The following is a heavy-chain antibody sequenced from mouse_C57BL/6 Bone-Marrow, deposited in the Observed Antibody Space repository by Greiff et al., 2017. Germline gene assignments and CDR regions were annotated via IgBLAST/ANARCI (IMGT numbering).Heavy chain of an antibody. CDR1: GFNIKDDY. CDR2: IDPENGDT. D-gene: IGHD1-1*01. CDR3: TTGYYGSSFLAY. V-gene: IGHV14-4*01. J-gene: IGHJ2*01. Sequence: EFQLQQSGAELVRPGASVKLSCTASGFNIKDDYMHWVKQRPEQGLEWIGWIDPENGDTEYASKFQGKATITADTSSNTAYLQLSSLTSEDTAVYYCTTGYYGSSFLAYWGQGTPLTVAS.